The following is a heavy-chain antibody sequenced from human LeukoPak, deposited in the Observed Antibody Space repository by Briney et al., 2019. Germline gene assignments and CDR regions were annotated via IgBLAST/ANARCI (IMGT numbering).Heavy chain of an antibody. Sequence: PSETLSLTCTVSGGSISSSSYYWGWIRQPPGKGLEWIGSIYYSGSTYYNPSLKSRVTISVDTSKNQFSLKLSSVTAADTAVYYCASLEDYYDSSGYSYFQHWGQGTLVTVSS. CDR1: GGSISSSSYY. CDR2: IYYSGST. D-gene: IGHD3-22*01. J-gene: IGHJ1*01. CDR3: ASLEDYYDSSGYSYFQH. V-gene: IGHV4-39*07.